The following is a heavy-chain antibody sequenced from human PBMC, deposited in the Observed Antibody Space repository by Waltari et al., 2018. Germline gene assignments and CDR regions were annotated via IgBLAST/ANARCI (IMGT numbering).Heavy chain of an antibody. CDR2: IYHSGST. CDR1: GYSISSGYY. V-gene: IGHV4-38-2*01. CDR3: ARRWVGAKEGTFDY. J-gene: IGHJ4*02. D-gene: IGHD1-26*01. Sequence: QVQLQESGPGLAKPSETLSLTCAVSGYSISSGYYWGWIRQPPGKGLEWIGSIYHSGSTYYNPSLKSRVTISVDTSKNQFSLKLSSVTAADTAVYYCARRWVGAKEGTFDYWGQGTLVTVSS.